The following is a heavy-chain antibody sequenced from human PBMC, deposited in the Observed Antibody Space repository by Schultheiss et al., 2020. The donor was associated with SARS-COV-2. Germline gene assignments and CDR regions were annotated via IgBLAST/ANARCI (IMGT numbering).Heavy chain of an antibody. CDR1: GFTFSSYG. J-gene: IGHJ3*02. CDR2: IWDDGTNA. V-gene: IGHV3-33*03. CDR3: AVHWVRGAFDI. Sequence: GESLKISCAASGFTFSSYGMHWVRQAPGKGLEWVAVIWDDGTNAHYAGSVKGRFTISRDNAKNSLYLQMNSLRAEDTAVYYCAVHWVRGAFDIWGQGTMVTVSS. D-gene: IGHD7-27*01.